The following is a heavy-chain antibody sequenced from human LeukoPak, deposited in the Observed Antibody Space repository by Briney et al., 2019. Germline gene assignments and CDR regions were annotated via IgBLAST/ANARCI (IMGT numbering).Heavy chain of an antibody. CDR1: GGSINSGGYY. CDR2: IHYSGST. J-gene: IGHJ4*02. V-gene: IGHV4-31*03. CDR3: FGLHHGKYYFDY. Sequence: SETLSLTCTVSGGSINSGGYYGSWIRQHRGRGREWIGYIHYSGSTYHNPSLKSRVTMSVNTSKNHFSLKLSSVPAAHTPVYSCFGLHHGKYYFDYWGQGTLVTVSS. D-gene: IGHD3-10*01.